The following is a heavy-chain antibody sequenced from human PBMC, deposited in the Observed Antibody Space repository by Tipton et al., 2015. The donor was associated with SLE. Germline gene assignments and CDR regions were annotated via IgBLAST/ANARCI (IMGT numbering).Heavy chain of an antibody. D-gene: IGHD3-3*01. Sequence: QSGAEVKKPGASVKVSCKASGYTFTAYYIYWVRRAPGQGLEWMGWINPNSGGTNYAQKFQGRVTMTTDTSIGTAYMELSRLRYDDTAMYYCARDWARVLRFLDNWGQGTLVTISS. CDR2: INPNSGGT. V-gene: IGHV1-2*02. J-gene: IGHJ4*02. CDR3: ARDWARVLRFLDN. CDR1: GYTFTAYY.